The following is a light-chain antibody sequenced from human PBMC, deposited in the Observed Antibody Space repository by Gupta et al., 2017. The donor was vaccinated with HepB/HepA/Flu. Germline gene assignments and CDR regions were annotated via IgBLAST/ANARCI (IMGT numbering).Light chain of an antibody. Sequence: EIVLTQSPDTLSVSPGERATLSCRASQTVPSNLSWYHHKPGQAPRLLIFRASIRATGIPDRFFGSGSGTEFTLTIISLQSEDFAVYYCQPHNNWHPWTFGQGTKLEIK. J-gene: IGKJ1*01. CDR2: RAS. V-gene: IGKV3-15*01. CDR3: QPHNNWHPWT. CDR1: QTVPSN.